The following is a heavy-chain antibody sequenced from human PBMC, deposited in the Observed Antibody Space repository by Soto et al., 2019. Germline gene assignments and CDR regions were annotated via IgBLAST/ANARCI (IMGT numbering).Heavy chain of an antibody. CDR1: GDSINSGDYY. CDR2: IYYNGIT. V-gene: IGHV4-30-4*01. Sequence: QVQLQESGPGLVKPSQTLSLTCSVSGDSINSGDYYWSWIRQPPGKVLEWIGYIYYNGITYYNPSLKSRRTISVDTSKNQFTRKLSSVTAADKAVYYCTRDDDSAGAVAEYDYHYYGMDVWGQGTTVTVSS. CDR3: TRDDDSAGAVAEYDYHYYGMDV. D-gene: IGHD6-19*01. J-gene: IGHJ6*02.